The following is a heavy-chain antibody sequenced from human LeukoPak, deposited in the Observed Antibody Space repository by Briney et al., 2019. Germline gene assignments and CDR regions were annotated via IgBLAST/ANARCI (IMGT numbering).Heavy chain of an antibody. CDR2: IYTSGST. D-gene: IGHD3-10*01. V-gene: IGHV4-61*02. CDR3: ARANYYGSGSKYFDY. CDR1: GGSISSGSYY. Sequence: SETLSLTXTVSGGSISSGSYYWSWIRQPAGKGLEWIGRIYTSGSTNYNPSLKSRVTISVDTSKDQFSLKLSSVTAADTAVYCCARANYYGSGSKYFDYWGQGTLVTVSS. J-gene: IGHJ4*02.